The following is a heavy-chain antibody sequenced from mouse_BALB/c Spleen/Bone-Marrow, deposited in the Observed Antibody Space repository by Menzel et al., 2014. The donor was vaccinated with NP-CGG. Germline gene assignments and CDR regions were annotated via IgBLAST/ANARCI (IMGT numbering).Heavy chain of an antibody. CDR2: ISPRYGGT. D-gene: IGHD3-1*01. CDR1: GYTFTSYY. CDR3: TRGALGPFVY. J-gene: IGHJ3*01. V-gene: IGHV1S81*02. Sequence: VQLQQSGAELVKPGASVRLSCKASGYTFTSYYLYWVKQRPGHGLEWIGEISPRYGGTNFNEKFKTKATLTVDKSSSTAYIQLSSLTSEDSAVYYCTRGALGPFVYWGQGTLVTVSA.